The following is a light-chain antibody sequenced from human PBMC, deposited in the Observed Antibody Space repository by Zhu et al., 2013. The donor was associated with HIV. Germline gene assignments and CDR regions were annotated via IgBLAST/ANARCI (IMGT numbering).Light chain of an antibody. CDR3: QQYATSPLT. CDR1: QSVSSSH. J-gene: IGKJ4*01. CDR2: GAS. V-gene: IGKV3-20*01. Sequence: ENVLTQSPGTLSLSPGERATLSYRASQSVSSSHLAWYQQKPGQAPRLLIYGASSRATGIPDRFSGSESGTDFTLTINRLEPEDFAVYYCQQYATSPLTFGGGTKVEIK.